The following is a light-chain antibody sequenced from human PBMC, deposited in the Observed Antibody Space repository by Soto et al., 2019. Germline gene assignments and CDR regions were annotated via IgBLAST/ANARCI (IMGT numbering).Light chain of an antibody. CDR1: QDISNY. CDR2: DAS. J-gene: IGKJ2*01. V-gene: IGKV1-33*01. CDR3: QQYDNLPMYT. Sequence: DIQMTQSPSSLSASVGDRVTITCQASQDISNYLNWYQQKQGKAPKLLIYDASNLETGVPSRFSVSRSGTDYTFTISSQQPEDIATYYCQQYDNLPMYTFGQGTKLEIK.